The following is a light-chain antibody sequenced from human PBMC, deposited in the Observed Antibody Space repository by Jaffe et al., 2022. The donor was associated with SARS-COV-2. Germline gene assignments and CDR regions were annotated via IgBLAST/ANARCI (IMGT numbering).Light chain of an antibody. J-gene: IGKJ3*01. CDR2: GAS. CDR3: QQYGSSPFT. Sequence: EIVLTQSPGTLSLSPGERATLSCRASQSVSSTYIAWYQQVPGQAPRLLFYGASSRASGIPDRFSASGSGTDFTLTISRLEPEDFAVYFCQQYGSSPFTFGPGTKV. V-gene: IGKV3-20*01. CDR1: QSVSSTY.